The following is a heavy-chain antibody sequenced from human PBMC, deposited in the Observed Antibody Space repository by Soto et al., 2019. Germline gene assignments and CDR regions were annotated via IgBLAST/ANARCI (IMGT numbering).Heavy chain of an antibody. CDR2: IYSGGST. CDR3: ARTMPDGHNAWDNWIAY. V-gene: IGHV3-53*04. CDR1: GFTVSSNY. D-gene: IGHD1-26*01. Sequence: EVQLVESGGGLVQPGGSLRLSCAASGFTVSSNYMSWVRQAPGKGLEWVSVIYSGGSTYYADSVKGRFTISRHNSKNTLYLQMNSLRGEDTAVYFCARTMPDGHNAWDNWIAYWGQGTLVTVSS. J-gene: IGHJ4*02.